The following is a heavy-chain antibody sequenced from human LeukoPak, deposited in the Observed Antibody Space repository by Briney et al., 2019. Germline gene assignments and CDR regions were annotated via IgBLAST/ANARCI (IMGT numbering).Heavy chain of an antibody. D-gene: IGHD2-21*02. V-gene: IGHV1-46*01. Sequence: ASVKVSCKASGYTFTNYYMHWVRQAPGQGLEWMGIINPSAGSTSYAQKFQGRVTTTRDTSTNTVYMELSSLTSEDTAVYYCARDNTAWATDYWGQGTLVTVSS. CDR2: INPSAGST. CDR1: GYTFTNYY. J-gene: IGHJ4*02. CDR3: ARDNTAWATDY.